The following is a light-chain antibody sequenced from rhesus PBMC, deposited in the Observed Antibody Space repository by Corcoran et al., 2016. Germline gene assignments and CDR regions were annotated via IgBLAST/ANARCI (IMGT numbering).Light chain of an antibody. CDR3: LQHSNWPLT. J-gene: IGKJ4*01. V-gene: IGKV3-24*01. CDR2: GAS. Sequence: EIVMTQSPATLSLSPGERATLSCWASQSVSTSLAWYRQKPGQAPRLLIYGASSRATGIPDRFSGSGSGTDFTLTFSSLEPEDVAVYYCLQHSNWPLTFGGGTKVELK. CDR1: QSVSTS.